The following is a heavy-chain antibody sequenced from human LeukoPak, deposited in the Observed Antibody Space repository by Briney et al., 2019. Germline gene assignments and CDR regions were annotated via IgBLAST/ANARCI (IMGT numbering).Heavy chain of an antibody. J-gene: IGHJ2*01. D-gene: IGHD4-17*01. CDR1: GYSISSGYY. CDR3: ARSDYGDYSGYFDL. Sequence: SETLSLTCAVSGYSISSGYYWGWVRQPPGKGLEWIGSIYHSGSTYYNPSLKSRVTISVDTSKNQFSLKLSSVTAADTAVYYCARSDYGDYSGYFDLWGRGTLVTVSS. V-gene: IGHV4-38-2*01. CDR2: IYHSGST.